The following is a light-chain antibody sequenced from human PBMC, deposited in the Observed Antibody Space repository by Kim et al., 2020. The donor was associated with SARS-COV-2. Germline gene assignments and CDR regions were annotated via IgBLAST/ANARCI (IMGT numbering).Light chain of an antibody. V-gene: IGLV3-21*04. Sequence: PGKTARITCWGNNIGSKSLHWYQQKPGQAPVLVIYYDSDRPSGIPERFSGSNSGNAATLTISRVEAGDEADYYCQVWDSSSDHRVFGGGTQLTVL. J-gene: IGLJ3*02. CDR1: NIGSKS. CDR2: YDS. CDR3: QVWDSSSDHRV.